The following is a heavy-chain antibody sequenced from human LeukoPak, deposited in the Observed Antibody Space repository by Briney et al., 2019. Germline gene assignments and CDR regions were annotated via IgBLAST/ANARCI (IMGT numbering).Heavy chain of an antibody. CDR3: ARESWAIVDKTFDY. J-gene: IGHJ4*02. CDR1: GYTFTSYS. Sequence: ASVKVSCKASGYTFTSYSIHWVRQAPGQGLEWMGIINPSGGSTSYAQKFQGRVTMTRDMSTSTVYMELSSLRSEDTAVYYCARESWAIVDKTFDYWGQGTLVTVSS. V-gene: IGHV1-46*01. D-gene: IGHD3-22*01. CDR2: INPSGGST.